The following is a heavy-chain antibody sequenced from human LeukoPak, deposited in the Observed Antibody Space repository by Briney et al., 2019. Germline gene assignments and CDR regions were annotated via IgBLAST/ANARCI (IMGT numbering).Heavy chain of an antibody. D-gene: IGHD3-9*01. Sequence: GASVKVSCKASGYTFTSYYMHWVRQAPGQGLEWMGIINPSGGSTSCAQKFQGRVTMTRDASTSTVYMELSSLRSEDTAVYYCAREGDDILTGYGPWDYWGQGTLVTVSS. CDR2: INPSGGST. CDR1: GYTFTSYY. CDR3: AREGDDILTGYGPWDY. J-gene: IGHJ4*02. V-gene: IGHV1-46*01.